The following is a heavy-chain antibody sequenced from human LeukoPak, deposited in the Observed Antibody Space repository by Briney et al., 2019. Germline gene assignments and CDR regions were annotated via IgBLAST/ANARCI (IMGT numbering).Heavy chain of an antibody. V-gene: IGHV4-59*01. CDR3: TTREIVVEPAQTSMVRGVLWRSDF. D-gene: IGHD3-10*01. Sequence: SETLSLTCTVSGGSISSYYWSWIRQPPGKGLEWIWYIYYSGSTNYNPSLKSRVTISVDTSKNQFSLKLSSVTAEDTAVYYCTTREIVVEPAQTSMVRGVLWRSDFWGHGTLVTVSS. CDR1: GGSISSYY. CDR2: IYYSGST. J-gene: IGHJ4*01.